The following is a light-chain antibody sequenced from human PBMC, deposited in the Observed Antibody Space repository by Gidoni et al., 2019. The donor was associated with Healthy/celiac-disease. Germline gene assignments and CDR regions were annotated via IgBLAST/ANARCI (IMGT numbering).Light chain of an antibody. Sequence: EIVLTQSPGTLSLSPGERATLCCRSSQSVSSSYLAWYQQKPVQAPRLLIYGASSRATGIPDRFSCSGSGTDFTLTISRLEPEDFAVYYCQQYGSSPYTFGQGTKLEI. CDR2: GAS. J-gene: IGKJ2*01. CDR3: QQYGSSPYT. CDR1: QSVSSSY. V-gene: IGKV3-20*01.